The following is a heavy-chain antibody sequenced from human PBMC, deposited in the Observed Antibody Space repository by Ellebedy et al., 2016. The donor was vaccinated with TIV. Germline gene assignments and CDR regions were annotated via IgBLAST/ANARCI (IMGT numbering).Heavy chain of an antibody. Sequence: GSLRLSCSVSGCSISIGGSYWDWIRQPPGKGLEWIGSIYYSGSTHYNPSLKSRVTISMDTSRNQFSLKQSSVTAADTAVYYCARGRSFEAFDIWGQGTMVTVSS. CDR3: ARGRSFEAFDI. CDR2: IYYSGST. J-gene: IGHJ3*02. V-gene: IGHV4-39*07. CDR1: GCSISIGGSY.